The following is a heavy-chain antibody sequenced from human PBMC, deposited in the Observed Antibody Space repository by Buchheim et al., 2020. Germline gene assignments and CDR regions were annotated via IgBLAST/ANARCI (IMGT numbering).Heavy chain of an antibody. J-gene: IGHJ6*02. Sequence: EVQLVESGGGLVKPGGSLRLSCAASGFTFSSYSMNWVRQAPGKGLEWVSSISSSSSYIYYADSVKGRFTISRDSAKNSLYLQMNSLRAEDTAVYYCASTVVPAAAYYYGMDVWGQGTT. CDR2: ISSSSSYI. CDR3: ASTVVPAAAYYYGMDV. V-gene: IGHV3-21*01. D-gene: IGHD2-2*01. CDR1: GFTFSSYS.